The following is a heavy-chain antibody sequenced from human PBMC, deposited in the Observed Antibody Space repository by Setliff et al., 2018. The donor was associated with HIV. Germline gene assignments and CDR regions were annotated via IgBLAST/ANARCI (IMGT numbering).Heavy chain of an antibody. J-gene: IGHJ4*02. D-gene: IGHD1-26*01. CDR3: ARGWEGGMDY. Sequence: GASVKVSCKASGYTFTSYPMHWVRQAPGQGLEWMGVINTSGGSAGYAEKFRGRVTMTGDTSTNTLYMELSSLRSEDTAVYYCARGWEGGMDYWGQGTLVTVSS. CDR2: INTSGGSA. CDR1: GYTFTSYP. V-gene: IGHV1-46*01.